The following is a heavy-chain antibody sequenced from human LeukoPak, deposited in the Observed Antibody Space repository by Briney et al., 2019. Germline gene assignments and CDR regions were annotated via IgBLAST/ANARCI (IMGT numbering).Heavy chain of an antibody. CDR2: FDPEDGET. Sequence: ASVKVSCKVSGYTLTELSMHWVRQAPGKGLEWMGGFDPEDGETIYAQKFQGRVTMTRNTSISTAYMELSSLRSEDTAVYYCARVRRQSPNLTIFLYYYYMDVWGKGSTVTISS. J-gene: IGHJ6*03. D-gene: IGHD3-9*01. CDR1: GYTLTELS. V-gene: IGHV1-24*01. CDR3: ARVRRQSPNLTIFLYYYYMDV.